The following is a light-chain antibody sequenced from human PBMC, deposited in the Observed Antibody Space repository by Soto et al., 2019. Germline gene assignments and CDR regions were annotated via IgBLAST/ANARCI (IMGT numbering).Light chain of an antibody. V-gene: IGKV3-20*01. CDR2: GAS. CDR3: QQYGSSLPAT. CDR1: QSVSSSS. Sequence: IVVTPSPVTLSLSPGERATLSCRASQSVSSSSLAWYQQKPGQAPRLLIYGASSRATGIPDRFSGSGSGTDFTLTISRLEPEDFAVYYCQQYGSSLPATFGQGTKE. J-gene: IGKJ1*01.